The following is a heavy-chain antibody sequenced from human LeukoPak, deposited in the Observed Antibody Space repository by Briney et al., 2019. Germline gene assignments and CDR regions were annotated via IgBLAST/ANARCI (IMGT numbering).Heavy chain of an antibody. D-gene: IGHD5-18*01. Sequence: GGSLRLSCAASGFTFSSYWMSWVRQAPGKGLKWVANIKQDGSEKYYVDSVKGRFTISRDNAKNSLYLQMNSLRAEDTAVYYCARGRRLWSSYYFDYWGQGTLVTVSS. CDR3: ARGRRLWSSYYFDY. J-gene: IGHJ4*02. V-gene: IGHV3-7*01. CDR1: GFTFSSYW. CDR2: IKQDGSEK.